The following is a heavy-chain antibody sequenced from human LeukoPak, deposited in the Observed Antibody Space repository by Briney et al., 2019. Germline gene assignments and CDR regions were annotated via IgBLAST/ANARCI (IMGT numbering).Heavy chain of an antibody. Sequence: GASLQICCKGSGSNFTTYWIGWVRPVPGKGLEWMGIIYPYDSDIRYNPSFQGQVTISADKSISTAYLQWSSLKASDTAVYYCARRALGGYFDTWGQGTLVTVSS. CDR3: ARRALGGYFDT. D-gene: IGHD6-25*01. CDR2: IYPYDSDI. J-gene: IGHJ5*02. V-gene: IGHV5-51*01. CDR1: GSNFTTYW.